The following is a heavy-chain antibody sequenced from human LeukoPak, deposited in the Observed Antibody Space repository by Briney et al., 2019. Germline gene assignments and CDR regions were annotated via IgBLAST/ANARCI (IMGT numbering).Heavy chain of an antibody. CDR3: ATHDSSAWYVY. J-gene: IGHJ4*02. Sequence: GGSLRLSCAASGFTFSNFWMSWVRQAPGKGLEWVSGISGSGGITYYADSVKGRFTISRDNSKNTLYLQMNSLRAGDTAVYYCATHDSSAWYVYWGQGTLVTVSS. V-gene: IGHV3-23*01. CDR1: GFTFSNFW. CDR2: ISGSGGIT. D-gene: IGHD6-19*01.